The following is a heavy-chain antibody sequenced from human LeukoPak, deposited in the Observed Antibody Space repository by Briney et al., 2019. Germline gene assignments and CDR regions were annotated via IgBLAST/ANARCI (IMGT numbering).Heavy chain of an antibody. Sequence: GRSLRLSCAASGFTFDDYAMHWVRQAPGKGLEWVSGISWNSGSIGYADSVKGRFTISRDNAKNSLYLQMNSLRAEDTALYYCAKARYYYGSGVFDYWGQGTLVTVSS. J-gene: IGHJ4*02. CDR1: GFTFDDYA. V-gene: IGHV3-9*01. CDR3: AKARYYYGSGVFDY. CDR2: ISWNSGSI. D-gene: IGHD3-10*01.